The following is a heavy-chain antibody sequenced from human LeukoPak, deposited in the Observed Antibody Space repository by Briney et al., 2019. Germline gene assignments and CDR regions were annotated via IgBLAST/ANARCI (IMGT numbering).Heavy chain of an antibody. V-gene: IGHV4-34*01. CDR3: ARDRTVLAIFGVVKGGWFDP. CDR2: INHSGST. D-gene: IGHD3-3*01. Sequence: SETLSLTCTVSGGSISSYYWSWIRQPPGKGLEWIGEINHSGSTNYNPSLKSRVTISVDTSKNQFSLKLSSVTAADTAVYYCARDRTVLAIFGVVKGGWFDPWGQGTLVTVSS. CDR1: GGSISSYY. J-gene: IGHJ5*02.